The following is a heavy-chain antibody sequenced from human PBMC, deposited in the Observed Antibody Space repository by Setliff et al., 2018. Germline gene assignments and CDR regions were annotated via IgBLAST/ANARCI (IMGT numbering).Heavy chain of an antibody. J-gene: IGHJ3*02. V-gene: IGHV1-69*13. CDR2: IIPIFGTA. CDR1: GGTFSSYA. Sequence: GASVKVSCKASGGTFSSYAISWVRQAPGQGLEWMGGIIPIFGTANYAQKFQGRVTITAGESTSTAYMELSSLRSEDTAVYYCARDRPPRGDGYHFDIWGQGTMVTVSS. CDR3: ARDRPPRGDGYHFDI. D-gene: IGHD3-10*01.